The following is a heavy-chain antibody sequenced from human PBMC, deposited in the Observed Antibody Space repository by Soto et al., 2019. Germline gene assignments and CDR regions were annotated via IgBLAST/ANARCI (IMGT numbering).Heavy chain of an antibody. J-gene: IGHJ4*02. CDR2: ISSSSSYI. Sequence: GGSLRLSCAASGFTFSSYSMNWVRQAPGKGLEWVSSISSSSSYIYYADSVKGRFTISRDNAKNSLYLQMNSLRAEDTAVYYCARAPPSGYDPSYDYRGQGTLVIVSS. D-gene: IGHD5-12*01. V-gene: IGHV3-21*01. CDR3: ARAPPSGYDPSYDY. CDR1: GFTFSSYS.